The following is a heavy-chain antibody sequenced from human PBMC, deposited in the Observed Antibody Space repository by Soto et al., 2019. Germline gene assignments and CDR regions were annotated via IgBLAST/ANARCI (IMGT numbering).Heavy chain of an antibody. V-gene: IGHV4-59*01. CDR1: GGSISSYY. CDR2: IYYSGST. J-gene: IGHJ4*02. D-gene: IGHD4-17*01. CDR3: ARGNYGDFDY. Sequence: SETLSLTCSVSGGSISSYYWSWIRQPPGKGLEWIGYIYYSGSTNYNPSLKSRVTISVDTSKNQFSLKLSSVTAADTAVYYCARGNYGDFDYWGQGTLVTVSS.